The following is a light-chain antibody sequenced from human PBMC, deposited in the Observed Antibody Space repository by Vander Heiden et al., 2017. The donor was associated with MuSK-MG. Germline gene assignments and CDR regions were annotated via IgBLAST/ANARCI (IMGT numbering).Light chain of an antibody. V-gene: IGKV1-39*01. J-gene: IGKJ4*01. CDR3: QQSYSSPGT. CDR1: QSISSY. CDR2: GAS. Sequence: DIQLTQSPSSLSASVGDRATITCRARQSISSYLTWSQQKPGKTPKLLIYGASSLQSGVPARFSGSGSGTDFTLTSSSLQAEDFATYYCQQSYSSPGTFGEGTKVEIK.